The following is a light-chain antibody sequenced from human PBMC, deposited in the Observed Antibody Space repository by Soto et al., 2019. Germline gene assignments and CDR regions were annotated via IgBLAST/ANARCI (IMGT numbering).Light chain of an antibody. V-gene: IGKV3-20*01. CDR1: QSVSSSY. CDR2: GAS. Sequence: EIVLTQSPGTLSLSPGERATLSCRASQSVSSSYLAWYQQKPGQAPRLLIYGASSRATGIPDRFSGSRSGTDFPLTISRLEPEDFAVYYCQHYGSSPTFGQGTKVEIK. J-gene: IGKJ1*01. CDR3: QHYGSSPT.